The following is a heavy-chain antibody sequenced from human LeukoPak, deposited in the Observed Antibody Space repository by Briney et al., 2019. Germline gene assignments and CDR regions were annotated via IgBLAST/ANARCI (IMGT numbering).Heavy chain of an antibody. V-gene: IGHV4-39*02. CDR2: LYYSGTP. J-gene: IGHJ4*02. CDR1: GVSITSGKFY. D-gene: IGHD5/OR15-5a*01. Sequence: PSETLSLTCPVSGVSITSGKFYWGWIRQPPGKGLEWIGSLYYSGTPYYNPSFESRVAMSLATSENHFSLSLTSVTAADTAIYYCVRGIPVSGPYYFDSWGQGTLVTVSS. CDR3: VRGIPVSGPYYFDS.